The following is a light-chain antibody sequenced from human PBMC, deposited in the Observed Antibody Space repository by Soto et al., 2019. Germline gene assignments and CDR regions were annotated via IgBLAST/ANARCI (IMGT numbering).Light chain of an antibody. CDR3: LQVYSFPPT. Sequence: DIQMTQSPSSVSSSVGDRITITCRASQDIGGRLAWFQQKPGKAPQYLIQAASILQSGLPSRFSRCWSWTEFILTTIDLQPVHFASYFCLQVYSFPPTFGLGTKVEI. J-gene: IGKJ1*01. CDR2: AAS. V-gene: IGKV1-12*01. CDR1: QDIGGR.